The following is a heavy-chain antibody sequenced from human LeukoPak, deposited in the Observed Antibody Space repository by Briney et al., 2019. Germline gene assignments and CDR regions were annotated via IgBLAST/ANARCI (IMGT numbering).Heavy chain of an antibody. D-gene: IGHD6-19*01. CDR2: ILYSGST. CDR1: GGSISSSRYY. J-gene: IGHJ4*02. Sequence: SETLSLTCTVSGGSISSSRYYWGWIRQPPGKGLEWIGSILYSGSTYYNPSLRSRVTISVDTSKNQFSLKLSSVTAADTAVYYCARGVAGTLDYWGQGTLVTVSS. V-gene: IGHV4-39*07. CDR3: ARGVAGTLDY.